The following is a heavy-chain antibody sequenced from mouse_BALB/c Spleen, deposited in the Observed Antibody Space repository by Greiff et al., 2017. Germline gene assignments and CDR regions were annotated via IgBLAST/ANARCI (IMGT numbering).Heavy chain of an antibody. CDR3: ASQPYDYDPFYAMDY. D-gene: IGHD2-4*01. J-gene: IGHJ4*01. Sequence: VKVVESGPGLVQPSQSLSITCTVSGFSLTSYGVHWVRQSPGKGLEWLGVIWSGGSTDYNAAFISRLSISKDNSKSQVFFKMNSLQANDTAIYYCASQPYDYDPFYAMDYWGQGTSVTVSS. CDR1: GFSLTSYG. CDR2: IWSGGST. V-gene: IGHV2-2*02.